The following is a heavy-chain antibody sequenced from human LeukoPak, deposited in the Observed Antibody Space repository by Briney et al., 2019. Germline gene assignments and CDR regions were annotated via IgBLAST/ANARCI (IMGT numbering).Heavy chain of an antibody. CDR2: IYHSGST. D-gene: IGHD6-6*01. V-gene: IGHV4-30-2*02. Sequence: SETLSLTCAVSGGSISSGGYSWSWIRQPPGKGLEWIGYIYHSGSTYYNPSLKSRVTISVDTSKNQFSLKLSSVTAADTAVYYCARRSLSSDTYYYYYYMDVWGKGTTVTVSS. CDR3: ARRSLSSDTYYYYYYMDV. CDR1: GGSISSGGYS. J-gene: IGHJ6*03.